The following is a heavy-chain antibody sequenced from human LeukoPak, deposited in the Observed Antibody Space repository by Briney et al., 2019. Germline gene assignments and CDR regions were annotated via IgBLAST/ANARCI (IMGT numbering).Heavy chain of an antibody. V-gene: IGHV4-39*01. CDR2: IYYSGST. Sequence: SETLSLTCTVSGGSISSSSYYWGWIRQPPGKGLEWIGSIYYSGSTYYNPSLKSRVTISVDTSKNQFSLKLSSVTAADTAVYYCARHPAAAPFYYYYYYMDVWGKGTTVTVSS. D-gene: IGHD6-13*01. CDR1: GGSISSSSYY. J-gene: IGHJ6*03. CDR3: ARHPAAAPFYYYYYYMDV.